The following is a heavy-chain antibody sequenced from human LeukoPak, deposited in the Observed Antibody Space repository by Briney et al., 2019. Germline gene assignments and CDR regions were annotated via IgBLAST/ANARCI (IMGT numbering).Heavy chain of an antibody. CDR1: GYSINSGYS. J-gene: IGHJ5*02. D-gene: IGHD4-11*01. Sequence: PPETLSLTCAVSGYSINSGYSWTWLRQRPGKGLEWIGNIYHSGYAYYNPSLKSRVTISLDASKNQFSLRLSSVTAADTAVYYCARNSSLTTLKGGWFDPWGQGTLVTVSS. CDR2: IYHSGYA. V-gene: IGHV4-38-2*01. CDR3: ARNSSLTTLKGGWFDP.